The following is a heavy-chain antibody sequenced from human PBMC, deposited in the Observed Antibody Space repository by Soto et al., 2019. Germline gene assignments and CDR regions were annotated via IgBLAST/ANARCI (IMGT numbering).Heavy chain of an antibody. V-gene: IGHV3-33*01. CDR3: ARDSSSWYLRDYYGMDV. J-gene: IGHJ6*02. CDR2: IWYDGSNK. D-gene: IGHD6-13*01. CDR1: GVTFSSYG. Sequence: GGSLRLSCAASGVTFSSYGMHWVRQAPGKGLEWVAVIWYDGSNKYYADSVKGRFTISRDNSKNTLYLQMNSLRAEDTAVYYCARDSSSWYLRDYYGMDVWGQGTTVTVSS.